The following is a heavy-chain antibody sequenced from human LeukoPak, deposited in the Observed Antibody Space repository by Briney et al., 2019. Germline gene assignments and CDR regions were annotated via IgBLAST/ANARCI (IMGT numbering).Heavy chain of an antibody. V-gene: IGHV4-34*01. CDR2: INHSGST. CDR1: GGSFSGYY. D-gene: IGHD2-8*01. CDR3: ARMGALNDAFDI. Sequence: SETLSLTCAVYGGSFSGYYWSWIRQPPGKGLEWIGEINHSGSTNYNPSLKSRVTISVDTSKNQFPLKLSSVTAADTAVYYCARMGALNDAFDIWGQGTMVTVSS. J-gene: IGHJ3*02.